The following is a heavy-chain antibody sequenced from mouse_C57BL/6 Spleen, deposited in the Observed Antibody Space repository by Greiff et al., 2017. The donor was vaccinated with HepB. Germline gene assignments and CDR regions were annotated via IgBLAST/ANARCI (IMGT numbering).Heavy chain of an antibody. J-gene: IGHJ3*01. D-gene: IGHD2-14*01. Sequence: QVQLKQSGAELARPGASVKLSCKASGYTFTSYGISWVKQRTGQGLEWIGEIYPRSGNTYYNEKFKGKATLTADKSSSTAYMELRSLTYEDSAVYFGARRSGEYDAFFADWGQGTLVTVSA. CDR1: GYTFTSYG. CDR3: ARRSGEYDAFFAD. CDR2: IYPRSGNT. V-gene: IGHV1-81*01.